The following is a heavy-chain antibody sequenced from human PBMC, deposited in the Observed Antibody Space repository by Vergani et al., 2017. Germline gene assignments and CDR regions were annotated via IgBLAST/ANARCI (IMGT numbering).Heavy chain of an antibody. V-gene: IGHV1-8*03. CDR1: GYTFTSDD. D-gene: IGHD2-8*01. CDR2: MNPISGNT. Sequence: QVQLVQSGAEVKKPGASVKVSCKASGYTFTSDDINWVRQATGQGLEWMGWMNPISGNTGYAQNLQGRLTITRDTSVNTAYMELSSLTSEDMAVYYCVRARRTCTYDHCSRYYYDLWGQGTLVTVSS. CDR3: VRARRTCTYDHCSRYYYDL. J-gene: IGHJ4*02.